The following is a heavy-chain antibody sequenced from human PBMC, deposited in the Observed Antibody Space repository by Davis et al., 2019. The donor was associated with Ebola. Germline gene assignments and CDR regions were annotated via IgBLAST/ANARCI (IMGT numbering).Heavy chain of an antibody. Sequence: SETLSLTCTAPGGSISSYYWSWIRQPPGKGLVGIGNIYYSGSTNYNPSLKSRVTISVDTSKNQFSLKLSSVTAADTAVYYCARVVAGFDYWGQGTLVTVSS. D-gene: IGHD6-19*01. CDR1: GGSISSYY. V-gene: IGHV4-59*01. CDR3: ARVVAGFDY. CDR2: IYYSGST. J-gene: IGHJ4*02.